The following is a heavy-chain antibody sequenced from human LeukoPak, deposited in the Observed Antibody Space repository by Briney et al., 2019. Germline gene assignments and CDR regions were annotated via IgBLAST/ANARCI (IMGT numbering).Heavy chain of an antibody. CDR2: IYSGGST. Sequence: GGSLRLSCAASGFTVSSNYMSWVRQALGKGLEWVSVIYSGGSTYYADSVKGRFTFSRDNSKNTLYLQMNSLRAEDTAVYYCARDGTGYSSGWYLYMDVWGKGTTVTVSS. CDR3: ARDGTGYSSGWYLYMDV. V-gene: IGHV3-53*01. D-gene: IGHD6-19*01. J-gene: IGHJ6*03. CDR1: GFTVSSNY.